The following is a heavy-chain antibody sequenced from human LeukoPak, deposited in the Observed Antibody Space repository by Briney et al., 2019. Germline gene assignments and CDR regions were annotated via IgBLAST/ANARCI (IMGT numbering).Heavy chain of an antibody. V-gene: IGHV3-21*01. CDR3: ARDPNGGSYLSN. CDR1: GFTFSSYS. J-gene: IGHJ4*02. D-gene: IGHD2-15*01. Sequence: PGGSLRLSCAASGFTFSSYSMNWVRQAPGKGLEWVSSISSSSSYIYYADSVKGRFTISRDNAKKSLYLQMNSLRAEDTAVYYCARDPNGGSYLSNWGQGTLVTVSS. CDR2: ISSSSSYI.